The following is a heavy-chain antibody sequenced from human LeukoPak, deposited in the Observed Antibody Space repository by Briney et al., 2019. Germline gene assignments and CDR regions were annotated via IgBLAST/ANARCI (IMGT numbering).Heavy chain of an antibody. D-gene: IGHD2-2*02. J-gene: IGHJ1*01. CDR3: VRGTGYCSSTSCYNNGEYFQH. CDR2: INVNSGGT. Sequence: ASVKVSGKASGYTFTGYYIHWVRQAPGQGLEWMAWINVNSGGTNSAQNFQGRVTMTRDTSNSTAYMEVSRLRSDDTAVYYCVRGTGYCSSTSCYNNGEYFQHWGQGTLVTVSS. CDR1: GYTFTGYY. V-gene: IGHV1-2*02.